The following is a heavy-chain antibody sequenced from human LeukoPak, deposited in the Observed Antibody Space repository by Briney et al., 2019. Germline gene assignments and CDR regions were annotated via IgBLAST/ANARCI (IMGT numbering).Heavy chain of an antibody. CDR2: INHSGST. D-gene: IGHD2-2*02. J-gene: IGHJ4*02. V-gene: IGHV4-34*01. Sequence: SETLSLTCAVYGGSFSGYYWSWIRQPPGKGLEWIGEINHSGSTNYNPSLKSRVTISVDTSKNQFSLKLSSVTAADTAVYYCASIGVVPAAINYCGQGTLVTVSS. CDR1: GGSFSGYY. CDR3: ASIGVVPAAINY.